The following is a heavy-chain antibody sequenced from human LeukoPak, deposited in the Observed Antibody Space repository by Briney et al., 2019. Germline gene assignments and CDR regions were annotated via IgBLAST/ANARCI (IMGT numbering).Heavy chain of an antibody. D-gene: IGHD5-24*01. V-gene: IGHV3-7*04. Sequence: GGSLRLSCTASGFTFSSYWMNWVRQAPGKGLEWVANIKQDGSEKYYVDSVKGRFTISRDNAKKSLYLQMNSLRAEDTAVYYCARETEMAHLDYWGQGTLVTVPS. CDR3: ARETEMAHLDY. CDR2: IKQDGSEK. CDR1: GFTFSSYW. J-gene: IGHJ4*02.